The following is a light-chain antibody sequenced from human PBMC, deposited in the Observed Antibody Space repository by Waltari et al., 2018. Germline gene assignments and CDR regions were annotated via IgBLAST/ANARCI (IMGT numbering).Light chain of an antibody. CDR3: AAWDDSMSAL. CDR1: SSNIGSHY. J-gene: IGLJ3*02. CDR2: RNN. V-gene: IGLV1-47*01. Sequence: QSVLTQPPSASGTPGQRVTISCSGSSSNIGSHYVYWYQQLPGTAPKLLIYRNNQRPSGVPGRFSGSNSGTSASLGISGLRSEDEADYYCAAWDDSMSALFGGGTKLTVL.